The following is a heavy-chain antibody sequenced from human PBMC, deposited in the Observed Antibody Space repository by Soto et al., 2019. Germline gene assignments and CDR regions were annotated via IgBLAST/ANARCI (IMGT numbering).Heavy chain of an antibody. CDR3: ASASMVRGVINWFDP. D-gene: IGHD3-10*01. CDR1: GYSFTSYW. V-gene: IGHV5-51*01. CDR2: IYPGDSDT. Sequence: PGESLKISCKGSGYSFTSYWIGWVRQMPGKGLEWMGIIYPGDSDTRYSPSFQGQVTISADKSISTAYLQWSSLKASDTAMYYCASASMVRGVINWFDPWGQGTLVTVSS. J-gene: IGHJ5*02.